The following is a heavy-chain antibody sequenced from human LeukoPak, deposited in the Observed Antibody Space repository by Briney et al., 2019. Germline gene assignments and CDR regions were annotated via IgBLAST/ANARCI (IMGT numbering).Heavy chain of an antibody. Sequence: PSETLSLTCTVSGGSISSYYWSWIRQPAGKGLEWIGRIYTSGSTNYNPSLKSRVTMSVDTSKNQFSLKLSSVTAADTAVYYCARERLIVVVPAAIQGRAFDIWGQGTMVTVSS. J-gene: IGHJ3*02. CDR1: GGSISSYY. CDR2: IYTSGST. CDR3: ARERLIVVVPAAIQGRAFDI. V-gene: IGHV4-4*07. D-gene: IGHD2-2*02.